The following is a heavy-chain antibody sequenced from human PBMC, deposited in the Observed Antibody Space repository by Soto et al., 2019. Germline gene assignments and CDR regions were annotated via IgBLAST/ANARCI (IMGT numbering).Heavy chain of an antibody. Sequence: SETLTLTCAVYGGSFNGYYWSWIRQPPGKGLEWIGEINHSGSTNYNPSLKSRVTISVDTSKNQFSLKLSSVTAADTAVYYCGAYCGGDCYPSYYYGMDVWGQGNTVNGSS. D-gene: IGHD2-21*02. CDR1: GGSFNGYY. CDR3: GAYCGGDCYPSYYYGMDV. V-gene: IGHV4-34*01. CDR2: INHSGST. J-gene: IGHJ6*02.